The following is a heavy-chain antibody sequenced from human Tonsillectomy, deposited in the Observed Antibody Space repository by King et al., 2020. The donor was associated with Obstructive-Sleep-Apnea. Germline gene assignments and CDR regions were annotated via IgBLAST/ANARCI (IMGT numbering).Heavy chain of an antibody. J-gene: IGHJ5*02. CDR1: GYSFTNYW. Sequence: QLVQSGAEVKKPGESLRISCKGSGYSFTNYWISWVRQMPGKGLEWMGRIDPSDSYTNYSPSFHGHVTISADKSITTAYLQWSSLKASDTAMYYCARQRIAAADINWFDPWGQGTLVTVSS. D-gene: IGHD6-13*01. CDR2: IDPSDSYT. V-gene: IGHV5-10-1*03. CDR3: ARQRIAAADINWFDP.